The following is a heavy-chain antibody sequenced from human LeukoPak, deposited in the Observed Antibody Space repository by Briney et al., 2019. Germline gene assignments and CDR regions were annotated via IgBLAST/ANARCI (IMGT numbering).Heavy chain of an antibody. Sequence: PGGSLRLSRAASGFSFSTYTMNWVRQAPGKGLEWVSSISSSSSSIYYADSVKGRLTISRDNAKNSLYVQMNSLRAEDTAVYYCARSVAVTAIPGAFDVWGQGTMVTVSS. D-gene: IGHD2-21*02. CDR1: GFSFSTYT. J-gene: IGHJ3*01. CDR3: ARSVAVTAIPGAFDV. CDR2: ISSSSSSI. V-gene: IGHV3-21*01.